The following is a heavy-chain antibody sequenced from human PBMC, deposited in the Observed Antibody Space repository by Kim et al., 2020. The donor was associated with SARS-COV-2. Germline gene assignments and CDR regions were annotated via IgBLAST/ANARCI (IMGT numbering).Heavy chain of an antibody. CDR1: GGSFSGYY. J-gene: IGHJ6*02. CDR2: INHSGST. Sequence: SETLSLTCAVYGGSFSGYYWSWIRQPPGKGLEWIGEINHSGSTNYNPSLKSRVTISVDTSKNQFSLKLSSVTAADTAVYYCARGPGIRGARTSQVVPAAKVYYYYGMDVWGQGTTVTVSS. V-gene: IGHV4-34*01. CDR3: ARGPGIRGARTSQVVPAAKVYYYYGMDV. D-gene: IGHD2-2*01.